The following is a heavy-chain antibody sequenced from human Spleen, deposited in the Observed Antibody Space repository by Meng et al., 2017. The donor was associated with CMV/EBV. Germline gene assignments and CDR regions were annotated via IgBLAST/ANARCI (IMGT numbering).Heavy chain of an antibody. V-gene: IGHV4-34*01. Sequence: YYWSWIRQPPGKGLEWIGEINHSGSTNYNPSLKSRVTISVATSKNQFSLKLSSVTAADTAVYYCAKMRLRIGYCSSISCRYNWFDPWGQGTLVTVSS. D-gene: IGHD2-2*01. J-gene: IGHJ5*02. CDR2: INHSGST. CDR3: AKMRLRIGYCSSISCRYNWFDP. CDR1: YY.